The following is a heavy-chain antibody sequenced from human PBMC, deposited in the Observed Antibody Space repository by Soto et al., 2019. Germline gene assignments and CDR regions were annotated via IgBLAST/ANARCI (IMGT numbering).Heavy chain of an antibody. CDR1: GFTFSSYG. CDR3: AKSPLVVVAATGYMDV. V-gene: IGHV3-30*18. Sequence: PGGSLRLSCAASGFTFSSYGMRWVRQAPGKGLEWVAVISYDGSNKYYADSVKGRFTISRDNSKNTLYLQMNSLRAEDTAVYYCAKSPLVVVAATGYMDVWGQGTTVTVSS. D-gene: IGHD2-15*01. J-gene: IGHJ6*02. CDR2: ISYDGSNK.